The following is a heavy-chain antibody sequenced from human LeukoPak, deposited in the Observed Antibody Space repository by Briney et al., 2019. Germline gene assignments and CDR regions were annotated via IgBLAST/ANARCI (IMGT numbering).Heavy chain of an antibody. J-gene: IGHJ4*02. CDR1: GFTFSSYG. Sequence: GGSLRLSCAASGFTFSSYGMSWVRQAPGKGLEWVSAISGSGGSTYYADSVKGRFTISRDNSKNTLYLQMNSLRAEDTAVYYCARRAGAYSHPYDYWGQGTLVTISS. CDR2: ISGSGGST. CDR3: ARRAGAYSHPYDY. V-gene: IGHV3-23*01. D-gene: IGHD4/OR15-4a*01.